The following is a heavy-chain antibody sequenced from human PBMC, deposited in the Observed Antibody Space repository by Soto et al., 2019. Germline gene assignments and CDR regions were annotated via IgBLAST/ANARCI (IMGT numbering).Heavy chain of an antibody. CDR2: IYYSGST. J-gene: IGHJ6*02. CDR3: ARLRDILTGYGYYYYGMDV. CDR1: GGSISSSSYY. Sequence: WETLSLTCTVSGGSISSSSYYWGWIRQPPGKGLEWIGSIYYSGSTYYNPSLKSRVTISVDTSKNQFSLKLSSVTAADTAVYYCARLRDILTGYGYYYYGMDVWGQGTTVTVSS. V-gene: IGHV4-39*01. D-gene: IGHD3-9*01.